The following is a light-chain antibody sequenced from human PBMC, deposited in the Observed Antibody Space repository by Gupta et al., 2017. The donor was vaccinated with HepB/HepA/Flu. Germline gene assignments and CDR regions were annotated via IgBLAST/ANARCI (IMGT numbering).Light chain of an antibody. CDR2: GIS. CDR1: QSVSNN. Sequence: EIVMIQSPPTLSVSPGETATLSCRASQSVSNNLAWYQKNPGQAPRLLIYGISTRATGIPARFSGSGSGTDFSLTISSLQPEDSAVYYCQQYNNWPPDTFGQGTKVEIK. V-gene: IGKV3-15*01. J-gene: IGKJ2*01. CDR3: QQYNNWPPDT.